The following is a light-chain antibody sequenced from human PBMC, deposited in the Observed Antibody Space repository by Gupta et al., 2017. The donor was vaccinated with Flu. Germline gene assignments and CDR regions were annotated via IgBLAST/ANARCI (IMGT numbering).Light chain of an antibody. CDR1: TPNTGAGYD. V-gene: IGLV1-40*01. Sequence: QPVPPQPPSLSGPPGPTVTNSSTARTPNTGAGYDVHWYQQMPGTAPNLLIYGNRNRPSGVPDRFSGSKSGTSASLAITGLQAEDEADYYCQSYDSSLSGHVVFGGGTKLTVL. CDR3: QSYDSSLSGHVV. J-gene: IGLJ2*01. CDR2: GNR.